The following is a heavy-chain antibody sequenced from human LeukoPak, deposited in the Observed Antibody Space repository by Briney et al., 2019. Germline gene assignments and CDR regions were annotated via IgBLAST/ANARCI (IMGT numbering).Heavy chain of an antibody. J-gene: IGHJ4*02. CDR2: FDPEDGET. V-gene: IGHV1-24*01. Sequence: ASVKVSCKVSGYTLTELSMHWVRQAPGKGLEWMGGFDPEDGETIYAQKFQGRVTMTTDTSTGTAYMELRSLRSDDTAVYYCARSYTIEVFAVGVLGYWGQGTLVTVSS. D-gene: IGHD3-16*01. CDR1: GYTLTELS. CDR3: ARSYTIEVFAVGVLGY.